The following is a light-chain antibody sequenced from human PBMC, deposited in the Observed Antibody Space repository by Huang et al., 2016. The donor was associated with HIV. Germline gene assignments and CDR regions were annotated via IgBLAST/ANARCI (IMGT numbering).Light chain of an antibody. CDR3: QQYNNWPWT. CDR1: QSVSSN. Sequence: EKVMTQSPATRSVSPGERATLSCRASQSVSSNLAWYQQKPGQAPRLLMYGASTRATGSPARFSGSGSGTEFTLTISSLQSEDFAVYYCQQYNNWPWTFGQGTKVEIK. J-gene: IGKJ1*01. V-gene: IGKV3-15*01. CDR2: GAS.